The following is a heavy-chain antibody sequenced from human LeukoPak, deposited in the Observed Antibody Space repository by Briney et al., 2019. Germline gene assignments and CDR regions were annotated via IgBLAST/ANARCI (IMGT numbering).Heavy chain of an antibody. J-gene: IGHJ2*01. CDR3: ARKGWYSDL. Sequence: GGSLRLSCAASGFTFSSYGMHRVRQAPGKGLEWVAFIRYDGSNKYYADSVKGRFTISRDNAKNSHYLQMNSLRAEDTAVYYCARKGWYSDLWGRGTLVSVSS. V-gene: IGHV3-30*02. CDR2: IRYDGSNK. CDR1: GFTFSSYG.